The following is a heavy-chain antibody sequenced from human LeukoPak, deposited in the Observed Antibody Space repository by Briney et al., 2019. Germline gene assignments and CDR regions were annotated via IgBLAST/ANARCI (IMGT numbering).Heavy chain of an antibody. CDR1: GYIFTNYW. Sequence: GESLKISCKASGYIFTNYWIGWVRQMPGKGLEWMGIIYPRDSDTRYSPSFQGQVTVSADKSISTAYSQWNTLEASDTAMYYCARRQYSGYDFDFWGQGTLVTVSS. V-gene: IGHV5-51*01. D-gene: IGHD5-12*01. J-gene: IGHJ4*02. CDR2: IYPRDSDT. CDR3: ARRQYSGYDFDF.